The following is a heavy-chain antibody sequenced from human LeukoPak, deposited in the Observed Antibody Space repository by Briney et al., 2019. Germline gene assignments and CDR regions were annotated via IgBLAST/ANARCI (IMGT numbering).Heavy chain of an antibody. V-gene: IGHV1-8*01. CDR3: ARRSRSYGSGNIGGY. CDR2: MNPNSGNT. D-gene: IGHD3-10*01. CDR1: GYTFTSYD. J-gene: IGHJ4*02. Sequence: ASVKVSCKASGYTFTSYDINWVRQATGQGLEWMVWMNPNSGNTGYAQKFQGRVTMTRNTSIGTAYMELSSLRSEDTAVYYCARRSRSYGSGNIGGYWGQGTLVTVSS.